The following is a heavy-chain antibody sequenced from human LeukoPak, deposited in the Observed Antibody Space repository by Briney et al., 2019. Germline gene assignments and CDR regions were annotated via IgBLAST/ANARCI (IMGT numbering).Heavy chain of an antibody. Sequence: GGSLRISCAASVFTFSSYAMSWGRQAPWKGLQGFSALSYSGGSTYYADSVKGRFTISRDSSKNTLYLQMNSLRAEDTAVYYCASKDPYDSRGYLLDYWGQGTLVTVSS. CDR3: ASKDPYDSRGYLLDY. CDR2: LSYSGGST. V-gene: IGHV3-23*01. J-gene: IGHJ4*02. D-gene: IGHD3-22*01. CDR1: VFTFSSYA.